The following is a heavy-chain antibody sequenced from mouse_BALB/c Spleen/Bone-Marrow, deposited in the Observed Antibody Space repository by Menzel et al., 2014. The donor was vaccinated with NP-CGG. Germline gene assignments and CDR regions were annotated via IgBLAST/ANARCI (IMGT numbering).Heavy chain of an antibody. J-gene: IGHJ1*01. CDR2: INPGDGSA. D-gene: IGHD2-3*01. Sequence: QVQLKQSGPGLVKPGTLVKMSCKASGCTFTSYDINWVKQRPGQGLELIGWINPGDGSAKYNEKFKGKATLTADKSSSTAYMQLSSLTSENTAVYFCTRSGDGYYWYFDVWGAGTMVTVSS. V-gene: IGHV1S56*01. CDR1: GCTFTSYD. CDR3: TRSGDGYYWYFDV.